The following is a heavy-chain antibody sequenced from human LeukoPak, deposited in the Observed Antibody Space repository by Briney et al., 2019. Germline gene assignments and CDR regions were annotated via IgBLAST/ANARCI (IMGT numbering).Heavy chain of an antibody. CDR3: ARKGLTGDLLGAFDI. Sequence: GGSLRLSCAASGFTFSSYAMSWVRQAPGKGLEWVSAISGSGGSTYYADSVKGRFTISRDNSKNTLYLQMNSLRVEDTAVYYCARKGLTGDLLGAFDIWGQGTMVTVSS. CDR1: GFTFSSYA. V-gene: IGHV3-23*01. J-gene: IGHJ3*02. CDR2: ISGSGGST. D-gene: IGHD7-27*01.